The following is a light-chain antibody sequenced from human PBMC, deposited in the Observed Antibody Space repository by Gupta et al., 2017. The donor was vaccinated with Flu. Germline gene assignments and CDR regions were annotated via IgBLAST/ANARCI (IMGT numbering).Light chain of an antibody. V-gene: IGLV2-11*01. Sequence: QSPLTQPRPVSRSPGQSVTISCPGTSSDVGGYNYVSWYQQHPGKAPKLMIYDVSKRPSGVPDRFSGSKSGNTASLTIAGLQVEDEADYYCCSYAGSPYVFGTGTKVTVL. CDR2: DVS. CDR1: SSDVGGYNY. J-gene: IGLJ1*01. CDR3: CSYAGSPYV.